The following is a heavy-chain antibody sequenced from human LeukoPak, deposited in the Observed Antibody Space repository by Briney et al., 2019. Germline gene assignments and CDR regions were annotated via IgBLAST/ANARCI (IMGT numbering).Heavy chain of an antibody. CDR2: ISSSSSYI. CDR3: ARGRVPAAALPYHGMDV. D-gene: IGHD2-2*01. Sequence: PGGSLRLSCAASGFTFSSYSMNWVRQAPGKGLEWVSSISSSSSYIYYADSVKGRFTISRDNAKNSLYLQMNSLRAEDTAVYYCARGRVPAAALPYHGMDVWGQGTTVTVSS. J-gene: IGHJ6*02. CDR1: GFTFSSYS. V-gene: IGHV3-21*01.